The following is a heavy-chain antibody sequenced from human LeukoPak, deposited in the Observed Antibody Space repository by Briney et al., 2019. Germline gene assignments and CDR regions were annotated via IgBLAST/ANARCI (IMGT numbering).Heavy chain of an antibody. Sequence: PGGSLRLSCAASGFTFSSYAMHWVRQAPGKGLEWVAVISYDGSNKYYADSVKGRFTVSRDNSKNTLYLQMNSLRAEDTAVYYCASSRIAGPFDYWGQGTLVTVSS. CDR2: ISYDGSNK. V-gene: IGHV3-30-3*01. J-gene: IGHJ4*02. CDR1: GFTFSSYA. D-gene: IGHD6-6*01. CDR3: ASSRIAGPFDY.